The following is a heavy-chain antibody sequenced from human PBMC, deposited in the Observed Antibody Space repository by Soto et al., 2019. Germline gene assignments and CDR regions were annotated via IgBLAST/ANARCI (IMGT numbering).Heavy chain of an antibody. CDR2: ISAYNGDT. V-gene: IGHV1-18*01. CDR3: ATTRGYNSSHQTFDY. CDR1: GYTFTNYG. D-gene: IGHD6-6*01. J-gene: IGHJ4*02. Sequence: ASVKVSCKASGYTFTNYGISWVRQAPGQGLEWMGWISAYNGDTNYAQKLQGRVTMTTDTSTSTAYVELRSLRSDDTAVYYCATTRGYNSSHQTFDYWGQGTLVTVSS.